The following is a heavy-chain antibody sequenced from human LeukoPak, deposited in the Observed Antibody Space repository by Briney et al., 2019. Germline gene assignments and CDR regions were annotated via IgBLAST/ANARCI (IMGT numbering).Heavy chain of an antibody. D-gene: IGHD1-26*01. CDR1: GGSISSGDYY. J-gene: IGHJ4*02. CDR2: IYYSGST. V-gene: IGHV4-30-4*08. CDR3: ARDRGGATWFDY. Sequence: SETLSLTCTVSGGSISSGDYYWSWIRQPPGKGLEWIGYIYYSGSTYYNPSLKSRVTISVDTSKNQFSLKLSSVTAADTAVHYCARDRGGATWFDYWGQGTLVTVSS.